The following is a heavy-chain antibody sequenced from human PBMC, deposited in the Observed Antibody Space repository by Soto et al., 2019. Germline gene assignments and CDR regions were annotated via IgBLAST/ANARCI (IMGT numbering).Heavy chain of an antibody. CDR1: GGSISSYY. D-gene: IGHD1-26*01. Sequence: SETLSLTCTVSGGSISSYYWSWIRPPAGKGLEWIGRIYTSGSTNYNPSFKSRSTMSLDTSKNQFSLKLSSGTAADTAVYFCARWGYYYYCGMDVWGQGPTVTVS. V-gene: IGHV4-4*07. CDR3: ARWGYYYYCGMDV. J-gene: IGHJ6*02. CDR2: IYTSGST.